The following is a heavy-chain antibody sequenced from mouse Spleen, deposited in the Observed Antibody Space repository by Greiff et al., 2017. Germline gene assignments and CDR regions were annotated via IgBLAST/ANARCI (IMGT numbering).Heavy chain of an antibody. J-gene: IGHJ4*01. V-gene: IGHV1-66*01. CDR2: IYPGSGNT. D-gene: IGHD4-1*01. CDR3: ASWDEEAMDY. CDR1: GYSFTSYY. Sequence: QVQLKESGPELVKPGASVKISCKASGYSFTSYYIHWVKQRPGQGLEWIGWIYPGSGNTKYNEKFKGKATLTADTSSSTAYMQLSSLTSEDSAVYYCASWDEEAMDYWGQGTSVTVSS.